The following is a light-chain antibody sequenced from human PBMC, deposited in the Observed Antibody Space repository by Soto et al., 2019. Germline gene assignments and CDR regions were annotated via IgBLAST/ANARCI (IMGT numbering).Light chain of an antibody. V-gene: IGKV3D-20*02. CDR3: QKSQYWPPIT. CDR1: HSVSSSY. Sequence: EMVMTQSPAILSVSPVESATLSCRSSHSVSSSYLAWYQQKPGQAPTLLIYDTSNRATGVPARFSGSGSGTDFTLTISSLEPEDCAIYYCQKSQYWPPITVGKGTRLEIK. J-gene: IGKJ5*01. CDR2: DTS.